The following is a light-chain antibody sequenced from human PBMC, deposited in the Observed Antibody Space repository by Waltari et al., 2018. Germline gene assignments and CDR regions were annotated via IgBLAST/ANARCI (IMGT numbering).Light chain of an antibody. V-gene: IGKV3-11*01. Sequence: EIVLTQSPATLSWSPGERATLSCRTSQSVNSYLAWYKQKPGQAPRLLIYDASKRATGIPARFSGSGSGTDFTLTISSLEPEDFAVYYCQQRGTWPPAFGQGTRLDIK. CDR1: QSVNSY. CDR3: QQRGTWPPA. J-gene: IGKJ5*01. CDR2: DAS.